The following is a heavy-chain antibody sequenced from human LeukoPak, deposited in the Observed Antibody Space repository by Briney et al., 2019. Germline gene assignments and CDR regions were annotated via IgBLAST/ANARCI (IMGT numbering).Heavy chain of an antibody. D-gene: IGHD3-22*01. CDR1: GGSISSYY. CDR3: ARERAYYYDSSGFDY. J-gene: IGHJ4*02. CDR2: IYYSGST. Sequence: SETLSLTCTVSGGSISSYYWSWIRQPPGKGLEWIGYIYYSGSTNYNPSLKGRVTISVDTSKNQFSLKLGSVTAADTAVYYCARERAYYYDSSGFDYWGQGTLVTVSS. V-gene: IGHV4-59*01.